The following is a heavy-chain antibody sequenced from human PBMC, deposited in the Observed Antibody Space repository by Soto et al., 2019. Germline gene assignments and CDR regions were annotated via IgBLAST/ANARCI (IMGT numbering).Heavy chain of an antibody. CDR1: GGSISSYY. CDR2: IYYSGST. Sequence: SETLSLTCTVSGGSISSYYWSWIRQPPGKGLEWIGYIYYSGSTNYNPSLKSRVTISVDTSKNQFSLKLSSVTAADTAVYYCARVGISPIFGVVTLYNWFDPWGQGTLVTVSS. CDR3: ARVGISPIFGVVTLYNWFDP. D-gene: IGHD3-3*01. J-gene: IGHJ5*02. V-gene: IGHV4-59*01.